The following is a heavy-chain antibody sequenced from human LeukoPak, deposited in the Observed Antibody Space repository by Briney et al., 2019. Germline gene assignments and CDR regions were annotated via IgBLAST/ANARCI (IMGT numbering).Heavy chain of an antibody. J-gene: IGHJ4*02. Sequence: ASVKVSCKASGGTFSSYAISWVRQAPGQGLEWMGGIIPIFGTANYAQKFQGRVTITTDESTSTAYMELSSLRSEDTAVYYCASVRYDILTGRIGSIDYWGQGTLVTVSS. V-gene: IGHV1-69*05. CDR1: GGTFSSYA. CDR2: IIPIFGTA. D-gene: IGHD3-9*01. CDR3: ASVRYDILTGRIGSIDY.